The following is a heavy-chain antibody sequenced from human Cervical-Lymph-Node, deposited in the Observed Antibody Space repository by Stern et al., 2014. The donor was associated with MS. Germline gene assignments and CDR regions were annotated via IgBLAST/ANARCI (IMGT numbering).Heavy chain of an antibody. V-gene: IGHV1-24*01. CDR1: GYTLSDFS. J-gene: IGHJ6*02. Sequence: QVQLGQSGAEVKKPGASVKVSCKASGYTLSDFSMHWVRQAPGKGLEWMGGFAPEDGETNYAQRFQGRVSLNADTSTDTAYMELRSLTFEDTAVYYCATDCDDFRSGYSAPTKSYGLDVWGQGTPVTVTS. D-gene: IGHD3-3*01. CDR2: FAPEDGET. CDR3: ATDCDDFRSGYSAPTKSYGLDV.